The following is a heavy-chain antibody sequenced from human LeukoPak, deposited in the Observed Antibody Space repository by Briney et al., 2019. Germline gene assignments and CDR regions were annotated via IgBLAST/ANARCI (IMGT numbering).Heavy chain of an antibody. Sequence: PSETLSVTCTVSGGSINSYYWSWIRQPDGKGLEWIGRIYTSGSTNYNPSLKSRVTMSVDTSKNQFSQKLSSVTAADTAVYYCARDKGNQLLFYWGQGTLVTVSS. CDR1: GGSINSYY. D-gene: IGHD2-2*01. J-gene: IGHJ4*02. CDR2: IYTSGST. CDR3: ARDKGNQLLFY. V-gene: IGHV4-4*07.